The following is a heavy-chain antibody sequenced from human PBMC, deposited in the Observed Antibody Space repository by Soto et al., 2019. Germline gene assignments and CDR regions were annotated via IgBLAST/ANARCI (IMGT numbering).Heavy chain of an antibody. CDR1: GYTFTSYG. CDR3: ARSPITMIVVVIDAFDI. Sequence: ASVKVSCKASGYTFTSYGISWVRQAPGQGLEWMGWISAYNGNTNYAQKLQGRVTMTTDTSTSTAYMELRSLRSDDTAVYYCARSPITMIVVVIDAFDIWGQGTLVTVSS. D-gene: IGHD3-22*01. CDR2: ISAYNGNT. V-gene: IGHV1-18*01. J-gene: IGHJ3*02.